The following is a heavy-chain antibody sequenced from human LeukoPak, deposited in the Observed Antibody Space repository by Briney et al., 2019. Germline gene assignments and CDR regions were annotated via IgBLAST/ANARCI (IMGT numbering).Heavy chain of an antibody. CDR2: IHDSGST. V-gene: IGHV4-59*01. J-gene: IGHJ5*02. Sequence: SETLSLTCVLYAGSISSYYWGWIRQPPGEGLEWIGYIHDSGSTNYNPSLNNRVTFSLDTAKNQFFLKLSSVTAADTAVYYCATYIVGAYNWCDPWGQGTLVTVSS. CDR1: AGSISSYY. D-gene: IGHD1-26*01. CDR3: ATYIVGAYNWCDP.